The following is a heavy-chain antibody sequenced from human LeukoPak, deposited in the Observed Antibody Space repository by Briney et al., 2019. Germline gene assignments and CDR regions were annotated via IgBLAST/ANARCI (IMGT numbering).Heavy chain of an antibody. Sequence: SETLSLTCTVSGGSISSYYWSWIRQPPGKGLEWIGYIYYSGSTNYNPSLKSRVTISVDTSKNQFSPKLSSVTAADTAVYYCASYYYDSSGYLVSGAFDNWGQGTMVTVSS. CDR3: ASYYYDSSGYLVSGAFDN. V-gene: IGHV4-59*01. CDR2: IYYSGST. J-gene: IGHJ3*02. D-gene: IGHD3-22*01. CDR1: GGSISSYY.